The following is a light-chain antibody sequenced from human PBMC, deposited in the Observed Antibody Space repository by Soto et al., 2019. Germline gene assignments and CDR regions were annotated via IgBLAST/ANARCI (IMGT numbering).Light chain of an antibody. CDR3: ASYAGTKLFV. Sequence: QSALTQPHSASGSPGQSLTISCTGTSSDVGFYNFVSWYQQRPGKAPKLVIYEVTKRPSGVPDRFSGSKSGSTASLTVSGLQADDEAEYYCASYAGTKLFVFGSGTKVTVL. J-gene: IGLJ1*01. V-gene: IGLV2-8*01. CDR2: EVT. CDR1: SSDVGFYNF.